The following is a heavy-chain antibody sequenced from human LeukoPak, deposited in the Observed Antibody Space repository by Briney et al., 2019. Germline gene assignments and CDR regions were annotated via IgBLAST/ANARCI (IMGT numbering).Heavy chain of an antibody. CDR2: IYYSGST. CDR3: ARGREMATVYYFDY. J-gene: IGHJ4*02. Sequence: PSETLSLTCTVSGGSISSYYWSWIRQPPGKGLEWIGYIYYSGSTNYNPSLKSRVTISVDTSKNQFSLKLSSVTAADTAVYYCARGREMATVYYFDYWGQGTLVTVSS. V-gene: IGHV4-59*01. D-gene: IGHD5-24*01. CDR1: GGSISSYY.